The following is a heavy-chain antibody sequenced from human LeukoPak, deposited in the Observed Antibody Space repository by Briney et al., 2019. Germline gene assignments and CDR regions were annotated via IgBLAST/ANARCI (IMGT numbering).Heavy chain of an antibody. CDR1: GFTFSSYA. CDR2: ISGSGGST. V-gene: IGHV3-23*01. CDR3: AKDITGSWDYYDSSGYYYY. Sequence: GGSLRLSCAASGFTFSSYAMSWVRQAPGKGLEWVSAISGSGGSTYYADSVKGRFTISRDNSKNTLYLQMNSLRAEDTAVYYCAKDITGSWDYYDSSGYYYYWGQGTLVTVSS. J-gene: IGHJ4*02. D-gene: IGHD3-22*01.